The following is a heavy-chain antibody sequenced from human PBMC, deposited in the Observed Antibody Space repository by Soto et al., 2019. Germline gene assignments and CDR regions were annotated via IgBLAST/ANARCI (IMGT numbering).Heavy chain of an antibody. J-gene: IGHJ5*02. Sequence: QHPGKGLEWIGYVYYTGTTRYNPSLKRRVTISVDTSKNRISLKLSSVTAVDTAFYYCARLGGYYQSLDTWGQGTLVTVS. CDR2: VYYTGTT. V-gene: IGHV4-59*08. CDR3: ARLGGYYQSLDT. D-gene: IGHD3-22*01.